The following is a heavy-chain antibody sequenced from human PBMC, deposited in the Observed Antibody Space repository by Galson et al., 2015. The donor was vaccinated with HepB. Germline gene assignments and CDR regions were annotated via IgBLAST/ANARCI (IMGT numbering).Heavy chain of an antibody. CDR3: ARDCGGGKCYSDPFDS. Sequence: SLRLSCAAAGFSFSDYDMNWVRQAPGKGLQRISWINKRGDKTWYADSVKGRFTISRDNADNLLYLRINSLRDEDTATYYCARDCGGGKCYSDPFDSWGQGTLLTVSS. CDR2: INKRGDKT. CDR1: GFSFSDYD. D-gene: IGHD2-15*01. J-gene: IGHJ4*02. V-gene: IGHV3-48*02.